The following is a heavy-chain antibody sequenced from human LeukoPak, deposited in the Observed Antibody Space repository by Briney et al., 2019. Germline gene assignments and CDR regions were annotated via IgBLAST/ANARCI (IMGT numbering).Heavy chain of an antibody. Sequence: SETLSLTCTVSGGSISSYYWSWIRQPPGKGLEWIGYIYYSGSTNYNPSLKSRVTISVDTSKNQFSLKLSSVTAADTAVYYCARDKGPFRGQEDYWGQGTLVTVSS. V-gene: IGHV4-59*12. CDR1: GGSISSYY. CDR2: IYYSGST. J-gene: IGHJ4*02. CDR3: ARDKGPFRGQEDY.